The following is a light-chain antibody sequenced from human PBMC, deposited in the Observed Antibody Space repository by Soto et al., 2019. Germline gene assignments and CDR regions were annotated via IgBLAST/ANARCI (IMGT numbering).Light chain of an antibody. CDR1: SSDVGSWNY. Sequence: QSALTQPRSVSGSPGQSVTISCTGTSSDVGSWNYVSWYQQYPGQAPKLIIYDINKRPSGVPDRFSGSKSGNTASLTISGLQVEYDADYYCCSYAGLYSWVFGGGTKLTVL. CDR2: DIN. J-gene: IGLJ3*02. V-gene: IGLV2-11*01. CDR3: CSYAGLYSWV.